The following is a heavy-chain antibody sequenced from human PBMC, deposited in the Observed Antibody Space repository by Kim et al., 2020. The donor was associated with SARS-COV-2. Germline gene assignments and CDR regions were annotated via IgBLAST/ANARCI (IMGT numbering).Heavy chain of an antibody. D-gene: IGHD4-17*01. CDR2: T. V-gene: IGHV4-31*02. J-gene: IGHJ4*02. Sequence: TYYNPSLKSRVTISVDTSKNQFSLKLSSVTAADTAVYYCARGSHYGGIDYWGQGTLVTVSS. CDR3: ARGSHYGGIDY.